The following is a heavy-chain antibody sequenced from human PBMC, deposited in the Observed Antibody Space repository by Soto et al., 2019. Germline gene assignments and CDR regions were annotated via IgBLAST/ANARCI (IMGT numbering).Heavy chain of an antibody. CDR2: VNQVGSEK. CDR3: ARGGGNFDQ. Sequence: EVQLVESGGGLVQPGGSLRLTCAASGFTFRGSWMSWVRQAPGKGLDWVANVNQVGSEKYYVDSVKGRFTISRDNANNSLYFKMNSLRAEETAVYYCARGGGNFDQWGRGTLVTVSS. V-gene: IGHV3-7*04. J-gene: IGHJ4*02. D-gene: IGHD3-16*01. CDR1: GFTFRGSW.